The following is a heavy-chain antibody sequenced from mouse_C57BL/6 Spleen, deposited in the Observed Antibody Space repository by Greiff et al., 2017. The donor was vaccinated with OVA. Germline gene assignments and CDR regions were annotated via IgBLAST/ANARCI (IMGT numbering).Heavy chain of an antibody. J-gene: IGHJ3*01. Sequence: EVKLVESGPELVKPGASVKMSCKASGYTFPDYNMHWVKQSHGKSLEWIGYINPNNGGTSYNQKFKGKATLTVNKSSSTAYMELRSLTSEDSAVYYCARGGSSFAYWGQGTLVTVSA. CDR3: ARGGSSFAY. CDR2: INPNNGGT. V-gene: IGHV1-22*01. CDR1: GYTFPDYN. D-gene: IGHD1-1*01.